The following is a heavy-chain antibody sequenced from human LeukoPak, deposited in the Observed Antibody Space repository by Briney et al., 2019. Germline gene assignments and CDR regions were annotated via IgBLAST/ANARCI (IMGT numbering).Heavy chain of an antibody. J-gene: IGHJ4*02. CDR1: GGSFSGYY. CDR3: ARRGILGLYY. CDR2: INHSGST. V-gene: IGHV4-34*01. D-gene: IGHD6-13*01. Sequence: SETLSLTCAVYGGSFSGYYWSWIRQPPGKGLEWIEEINHSGSTNYNPHLKSRVTISVDTSKNQFSLKLSSVTAAGTAVYYCARRGILGLYYWGQGTLGTVSS.